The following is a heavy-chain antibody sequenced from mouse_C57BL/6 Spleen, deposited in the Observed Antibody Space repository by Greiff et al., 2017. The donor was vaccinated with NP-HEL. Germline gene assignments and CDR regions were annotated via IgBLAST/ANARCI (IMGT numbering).Heavy chain of an antibody. V-gene: IGHV5-12*01. D-gene: IGHD2-1*01. Sequence: EVKLVESGGGLVQPGGSLKLSCAASGFTFSDYYMYWFRQTPEKRLEWVAYISNGGGSTYYPDTVKGRFTISRDNAKNTLYLQMSRLKSEDTAMYYCARRGYYGNYWYFDVWGTGTTVTVSS. CDR2: ISNGGGST. CDR1: GFTFSDYY. J-gene: IGHJ1*03. CDR3: ARRGYYGNYWYFDV.